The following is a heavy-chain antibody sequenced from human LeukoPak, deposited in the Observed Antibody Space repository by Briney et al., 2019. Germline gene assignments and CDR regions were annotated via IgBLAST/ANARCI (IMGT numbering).Heavy chain of an antibody. J-gene: IGHJ4*02. D-gene: IGHD3-22*01. Sequence: SETLSLTCIVSGGSISNYYWSWIRQPPGKGLEWIGYIYYSGSTNYNPSLKSRVTISVDTSKNQFSLKLSSVTAADTAVYYCARTYYYDSSGYYSPGLTFDYWGQGTLVTVSS. CDR3: ARTYYYDSSGYYSPGLTFDY. CDR1: GGSISNYY. V-gene: IGHV4-59*01. CDR2: IYYSGST.